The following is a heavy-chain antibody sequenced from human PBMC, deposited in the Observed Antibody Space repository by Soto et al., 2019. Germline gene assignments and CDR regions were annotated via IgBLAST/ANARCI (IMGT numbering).Heavy chain of an antibody. D-gene: IGHD6-19*01. CDR2: TYYRSKWYN. V-gene: IGHV6-1*01. Sequence: PSQTLSLTCAISGDSVSSNSAAWNWIRQSPSRGLEWLGRTYYRSKWYNDYAVSVKSRITINPDTSKNQFSLQLNSVTPEDTAVYYCARGVADFQWLASTYFDYWGQGTLVTVSS. CDR3: ARGVADFQWLASTYFDY. J-gene: IGHJ4*02. CDR1: GDSVSSNSAA.